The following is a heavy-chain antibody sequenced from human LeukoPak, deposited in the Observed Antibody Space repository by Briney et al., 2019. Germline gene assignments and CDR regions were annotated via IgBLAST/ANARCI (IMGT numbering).Heavy chain of an antibody. D-gene: IGHD5-12*01. CDR1: GFIFSNYE. Sequence: GGSLLLSCAASGFIFSNYEMNWVRQAPGKGLEWVSYISSSGTTIYYADSMKGRFTISRDNAKNSLYLQMNSLTAEDTAVYYCARLNGEATIFGYWGQGSLVTVSS. CDR3: ARLNGEATIFGY. J-gene: IGHJ4*02. CDR2: ISSSGTTI. V-gene: IGHV3-48*03.